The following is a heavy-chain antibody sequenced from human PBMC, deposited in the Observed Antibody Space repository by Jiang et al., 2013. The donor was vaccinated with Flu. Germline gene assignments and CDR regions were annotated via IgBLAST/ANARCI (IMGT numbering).Heavy chain of an antibody. J-gene: IGHJ4*02. CDR2: INPTDGSA. Sequence: GAEVKKPGASVTLSCKTSGYTFTNYFIHWVRQAPGQGLEWTGIINPTDGSATYAQKFKGRLTMTRDTSTRTLYMELSSLRSEDTAVYYCVRDPLRAPYYFDYWAREPWSPVSS. V-gene: IGHV1-46*03. CDR1: GYTFTNYF. CDR3: VRDPLRAPYYFDY.